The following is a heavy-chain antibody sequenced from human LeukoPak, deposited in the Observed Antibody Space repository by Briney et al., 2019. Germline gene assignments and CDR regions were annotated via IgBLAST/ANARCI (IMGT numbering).Heavy chain of an antibody. D-gene: IGHD6-13*01. CDR2: RKQEESAK. V-gene: IGHV3-7*01. J-gene: IGHJ4*02. CDR3: ARVGGSSIWREADFDY. Sequence: GWSLRLSCVATGCTFSSYWMSWVGQAPAKGLEWVANRKQEESAKYYVDSVKGRFTSSRDNAKNSLYLQRNSLRAEDTAVYYCARVGGSSIWREADFDYRGQGTLVTVSS. CDR1: GCTFSSYW.